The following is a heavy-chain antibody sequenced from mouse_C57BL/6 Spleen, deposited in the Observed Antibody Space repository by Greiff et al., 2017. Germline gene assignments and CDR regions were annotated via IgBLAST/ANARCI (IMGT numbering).Heavy chain of an antibody. V-gene: IGHV1-69*01. J-gene: IGHJ3*01. Sequence: QVQLQQPGAELVMPGASVKLSCKASGYTFTSYWMHWVKQRPGQGLEWIGEIDPSDSYTNYNQKFKGKSTLTVDKSSSTAYMQLSSLTSEDSAVYYCARSPNYYGSSYVAYWGQGTLVTVSA. CDR1: GYTFTSYW. D-gene: IGHD1-1*01. CDR2: IDPSDSYT. CDR3: ARSPNYYGSSYVAY.